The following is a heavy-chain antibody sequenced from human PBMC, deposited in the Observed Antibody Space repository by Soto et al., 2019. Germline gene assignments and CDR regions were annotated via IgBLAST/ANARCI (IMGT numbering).Heavy chain of an antibody. CDR3: TRSIGSGGVMGGFDY. D-gene: IGHD3-16*01. CDR2: IIPIFDTP. Sequence: QVQLVQSGAEVRKPGSAVRVSCKASGGTFKMYAMNWVRQAPGQGLEWMAGIIPIFDTPRYAQKFKGRVTITVDESTTTAYMELSGLRSEDTATYYCTRSIGSGGVMGGFDYWGQGTLVTVAS. V-gene: IGHV1-69*01. J-gene: IGHJ4*02. CDR1: GGTFKMYA.